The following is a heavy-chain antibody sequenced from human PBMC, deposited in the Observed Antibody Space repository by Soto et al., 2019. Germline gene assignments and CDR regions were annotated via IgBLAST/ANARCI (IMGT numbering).Heavy chain of an antibody. D-gene: IGHD3-10*01. J-gene: IGHJ6*03. Sequence: PGGSLRLSCAASGFTFSSYWMSWVRQAPGKGLEWVGFIRSKAYGGTTEYAASVKGRFTISRDDSKSIAYLQMNSLKTEDTAVYYCTLARITMVRGVIMVRDYYYMDVWGKGTTVTVSS. CDR3: TLARITMVRGVIMVRDYYYMDV. CDR2: IRSKAYGGTT. V-gene: IGHV3-49*04. CDR1: GFTFSSYW.